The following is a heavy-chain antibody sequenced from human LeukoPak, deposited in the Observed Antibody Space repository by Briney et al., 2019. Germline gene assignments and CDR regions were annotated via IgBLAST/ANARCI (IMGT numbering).Heavy chain of an antibody. CDR3: AKDRPGAMLYFDC. J-gene: IGHJ4*02. Sequence: GESLRLSCAASGFTFSIYWMNWVRQAPGKGLEWVANINQDGSDKSYVDSVKGRFTTSRDNSKNALYLQINNLGAEDTAVYYCAKDRPGAMLYFDCWGQGTLVTVSS. CDR1: GFTFSIYW. D-gene: IGHD1-26*01. V-gene: IGHV3-7*03. CDR2: INQDGSDK.